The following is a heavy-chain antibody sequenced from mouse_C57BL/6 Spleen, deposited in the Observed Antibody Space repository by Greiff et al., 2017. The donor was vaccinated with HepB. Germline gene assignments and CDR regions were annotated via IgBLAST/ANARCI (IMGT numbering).Heavy chain of an antibody. CDR2: ISSGSSTI. CDR3: ARREGLRKGYAMDY. D-gene: IGHD2-4*01. J-gene: IGHJ4*01. V-gene: IGHV5-17*01. CDR1: GFTFSDYG. Sequence: EVKLMESGGGLVKPGGSLKLSCAASGFTFSDYGMHWVRQAPEKGLEWVAYISSGSSTIYYADTVKGRFTISRDNAKNTLFLQMTSLRSEDTAMYYCARREGLRKGYAMDYWGQGTSVTVSS.